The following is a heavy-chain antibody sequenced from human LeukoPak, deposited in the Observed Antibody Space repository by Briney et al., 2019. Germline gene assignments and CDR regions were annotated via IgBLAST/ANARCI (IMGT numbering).Heavy chain of an antibody. D-gene: IGHD7-27*01. CDR2: IFYSGDT. CDR1: GGSLSGYH. J-gene: IGHJ4*02. CDR3: ARDKQPGDN. Sequence: SETLSLTCTVSGGSLSGYHWGWIRQPPGKGLEWIGYIFYSGDTTYNPSLKSRVTISIDTPKNQFSLKMTSATAADTAVYFCARDKQPGDNWGPGTLVTVSS. V-gene: IGHV4-59*01.